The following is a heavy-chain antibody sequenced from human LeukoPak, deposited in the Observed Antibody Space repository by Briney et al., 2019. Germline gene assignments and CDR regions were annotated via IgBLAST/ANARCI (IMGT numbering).Heavy chain of an antibody. J-gene: IGHJ4*02. V-gene: IGHV4-4*09. CDR2: IYTSGST. CDR3: VRQAGPAADFDY. Sequence: SETLSLTCTVSGDSISSYYWSWIRQPPGKGLEWIGYIYTSGSTNYNPSLKSRVTISVDTSKNQFSLKLSSVTAADTAVYYCVRQAGPAADFDYWGQGTLVTVSS. CDR1: GDSISSYY. D-gene: IGHD2-2*01.